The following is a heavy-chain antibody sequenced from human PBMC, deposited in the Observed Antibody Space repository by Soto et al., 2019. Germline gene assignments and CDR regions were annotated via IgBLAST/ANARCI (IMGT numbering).Heavy chain of an antibody. CDR3: ASSPVGVSPEIGAFDI. Sequence: QVQLVQSGAEVKKPGSSLKVSCKASGGTFSSYAISWVRQAPGQGLEWMGGIIPIFGTANYAKKIKGRVTITADESTSTAYMELSSLRSEDTAVYYCASSPVGVSPEIGAFDIWGQGTMVTVSS. J-gene: IGHJ3*02. D-gene: IGHD3-16*01. CDR1: GGTFSSYA. V-gene: IGHV1-69*01. CDR2: IIPIFGTA.